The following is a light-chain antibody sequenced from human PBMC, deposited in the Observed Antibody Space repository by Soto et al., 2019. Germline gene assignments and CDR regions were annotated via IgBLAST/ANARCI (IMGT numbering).Light chain of an antibody. CDR1: TGAVTTGHY. CDR3: LLSYSDIAYV. J-gene: IGLJ1*01. CDR2: DTD. Sequence: QAVVTQEPSLTVSPGGTVTLTCGSSTGAVTTGHYPHWFQQKAGQAPRTLIYDTDNKHSWTPARFSGSLLGGEAALTLSGAQPEDEAEYYCLLSYSDIAYVFGTGTKLTV. V-gene: IGLV7-46*01.